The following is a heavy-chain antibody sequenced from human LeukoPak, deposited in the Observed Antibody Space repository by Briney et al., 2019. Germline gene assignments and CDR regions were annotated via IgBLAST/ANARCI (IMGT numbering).Heavy chain of an antibody. CDR2: INPVFGTA. J-gene: IGHJ6*02. Sequence: SVKVSCKASGDTFSSYVISRVRQAPGQGLEWMGGINPVFGTAHYAQKFQDRVTITADESTSTAYMELSSLRSEDTAVYYCAKTFLTAYDTYFYYYGLDVWGQGTPVTVSS. V-gene: IGHV1-69*13. D-gene: IGHD3-9*01. CDR3: AKTFLTAYDTYFYYYGLDV. CDR1: GDTFSSYV.